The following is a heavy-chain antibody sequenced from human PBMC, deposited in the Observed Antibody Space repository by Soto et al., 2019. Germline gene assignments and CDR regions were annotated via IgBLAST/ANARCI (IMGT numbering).Heavy chain of an antibody. CDR2: IYWDDDK. CDR3: AHLYWAASGTRYYFDY. V-gene: IGHV2-5*02. CDR1: GFSFTTDGMG. J-gene: IGHJ4*02. Sequence: ESGPTLVTPTQTLTLTCTFSGFSFTTDGMGVGWIRQPPGKALEWLAVIYWDDDKRYSPSLKSRLTITKDASRNQVVLTLINMDPADTATYSCAHLYWAASGTRYYFDYWGQGTLVTVSS. D-gene: IGHD6-13*01.